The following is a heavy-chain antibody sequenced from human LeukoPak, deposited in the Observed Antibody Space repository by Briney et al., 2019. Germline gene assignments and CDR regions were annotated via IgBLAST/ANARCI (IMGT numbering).Heavy chain of an antibody. D-gene: IGHD3-10*01. J-gene: IGHJ4*02. V-gene: IGHV4-30-2*01. CDR1: GGSISSGGYS. CDR2: IYHSGST. CDR3: ARAELLWFGEPTYFDY. Sequence: SETLSLTCAVSGGSISSGGYSWSWIRQPPGKGLEWIGYIYHSGSTYYNPSLKSRVTISVDRSKNQFSLKLSSVTAADTAVYYCARAELLWFGEPTYFDYWGQGTLVTVSS.